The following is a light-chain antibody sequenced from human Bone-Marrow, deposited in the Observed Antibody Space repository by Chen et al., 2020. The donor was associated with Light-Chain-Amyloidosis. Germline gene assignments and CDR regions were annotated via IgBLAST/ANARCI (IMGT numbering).Light chain of an antibody. J-gene: IGKJ4*01. CDR3: EQYGTSPLT. CDR2: GSS. Sequence: EIVLTQAPGTLSLSPGEGANLSCRASQTISSNYLTWYQQKFGQAPRLLMYGSSSRSTGIPDRFTGSGSGTDVTLTSNRLEPEDFAMYYCEQYGTSPLTFGGGTTVEIK. CDR1: QTISSNY. V-gene: IGKV3-20*01.